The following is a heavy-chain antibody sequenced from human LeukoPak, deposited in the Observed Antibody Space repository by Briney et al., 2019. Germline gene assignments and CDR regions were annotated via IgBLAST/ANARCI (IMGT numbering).Heavy chain of an antibody. V-gene: IGHV4-38-2*02. Sequence: NPSETLSLTCTVSGGSISSYYWGWIRQPPGKGLEWIGSIYHSGSTYYNPSLKSRVTISVDTSKNQFSLKLSSVTAADTAVYYCARVESGLRLGELSLSDYWGQGTLVTVSS. CDR2: IYHSGST. D-gene: IGHD3-16*02. J-gene: IGHJ4*02. CDR3: ARVESGLRLGELSLSDY. CDR1: GGSISSYY.